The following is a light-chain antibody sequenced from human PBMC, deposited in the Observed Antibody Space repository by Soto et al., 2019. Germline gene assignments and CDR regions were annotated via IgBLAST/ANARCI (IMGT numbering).Light chain of an antibody. V-gene: IGKV3-20*01. Sequence: EIVLTQSPGTLSLSPGERATLSCRASQSVSSSYLAWYQQKPGQAPRLLIYVASSRATGIPDRFSGSGSGTDFTVTISRLEPEDLAVYYWQHYCSLLTFGQVTNVESK. J-gene: IGKJ1*01. CDR3: QHYCSLLT. CDR2: VAS. CDR1: QSVSSSY.